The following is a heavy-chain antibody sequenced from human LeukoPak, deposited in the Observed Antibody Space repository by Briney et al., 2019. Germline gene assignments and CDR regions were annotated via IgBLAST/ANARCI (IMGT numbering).Heavy chain of an antibody. CDR3: ARLSGYSSGHYYSDY. J-gene: IGHJ4*02. V-gene: IGHV4-59*01. CDR1: GGSISSDY. CDR2: VYYRGST. Sequence: SETQSLTCTVSGGSISSDYWSWIRQPPGKGLEWIGYVYYRGSTNYNPFLKSRVTISVDTSKNQFSLKLSSVTAADTAVYYCARLSGYSSGHYYSDYRGQGTLVTVSS. D-gene: IGHD3-22*01.